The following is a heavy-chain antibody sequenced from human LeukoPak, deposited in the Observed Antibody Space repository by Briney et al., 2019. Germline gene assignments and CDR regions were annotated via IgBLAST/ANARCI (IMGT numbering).Heavy chain of an antibody. CDR3: AKTSLSDPSGHYYYMDV. V-gene: IGHV3-30*02. CDR1: GFTFSSYG. Sequence: GGSLRLSCAASGFTFSSYGMHWVRQAPGKGLEWVAFIRFDGTSEFYADSVKARFTISRDNSQNTVSLQLNNLRIEDTALYYCAKTSLSDPSGHYYYMDVWGKGTTVTVSS. CDR2: IRFDGTSE. D-gene: IGHD3-3*01. J-gene: IGHJ6*03.